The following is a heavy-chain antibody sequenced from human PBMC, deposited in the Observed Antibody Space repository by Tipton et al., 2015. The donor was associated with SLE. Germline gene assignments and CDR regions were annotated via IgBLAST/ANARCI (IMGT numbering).Heavy chain of an antibody. CDR3: ARGWSTPDY. CDR2: ISSSGTSM. D-gene: IGHD2-2*01. V-gene: IGHV3-21*01. Sequence: QLVQSGGGLVKPGESLRLSCAASGFTFSTYNMIWVRQAPGEGLEWVSSISSSGTSMYYADSVKGRFTISRDNAKNSLHLQMNSLRAEDTGVYFCARGWSTPDYWGQGALVTVSS. J-gene: IGHJ4*02. CDR1: GFTFSTYN.